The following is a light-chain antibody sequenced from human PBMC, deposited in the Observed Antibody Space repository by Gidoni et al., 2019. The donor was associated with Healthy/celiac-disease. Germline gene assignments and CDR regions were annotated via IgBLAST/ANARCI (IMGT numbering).Light chain of an antibody. V-gene: IGKV3-15*01. Sequence: PATLSVSPGERATLSCRASPSVSSNLAWYQQKPGQAPRLLIYGASTRATGIPARFSGSGSGTEFTLTISSLQSEDFAVYYCQQYNNWPYSFGQXTKLEIK. CDR3: QQYNNWPYS. CDR2: GAS. CDR1: PSVSSN. J-gene: IGKJ2*03.